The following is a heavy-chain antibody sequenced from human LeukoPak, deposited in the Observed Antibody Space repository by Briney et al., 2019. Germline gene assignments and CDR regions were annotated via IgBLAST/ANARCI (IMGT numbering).Heavy chain of an antibody. V-gene: IGHV3-23*01. J-gene: IGHJ4*02. CDR3: AKDSSGWYVYFDY. D-gene: IGHD6-19*01. CDR2: ISGSGGST. CDR1: GFTFSSYA. Sequence: GGSLRLSCAASGFTFSSYAKSWVRQAPGKGLEWVSAISGSGGSTYYADSVKGRFTISRDNSKNTLYLQMNSLRAEDTAVYYCAKDSSGWYVYFDYWGQGTLVTVSS.